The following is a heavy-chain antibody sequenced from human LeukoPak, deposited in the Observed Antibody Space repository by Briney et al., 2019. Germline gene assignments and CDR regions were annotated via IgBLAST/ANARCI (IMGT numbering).Heavy chain of an antibody. J-gene: IGHJ5*02. CDR3: ARVVTPRYCSTTSCYWKGWFDP. CDR1: VGTLSRYA. CDR2: IIPIFGTA. Sequence: GASVNVSCKTSVGTLSRYAISWVRQAPGQGLQGMGEIIPIFGTANYAQNFQGRVTITADESTSTAYMELSSLRSEDTAVYYCARVVTPRYCSTTSCYWKGWFDPWGQRTLVTVSS. D-gene: IGHD2-2*01. V-gene: IGHV1-69*13.